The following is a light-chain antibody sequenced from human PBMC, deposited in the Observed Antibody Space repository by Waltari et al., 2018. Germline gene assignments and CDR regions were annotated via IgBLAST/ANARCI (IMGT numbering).Light chain of an antibody. J-gene: IGKJ2*01. V-gene: IGKV1-39*01. Sequence: DIQMPQSPSSLSTSVGDRVTITCRASQSNSTYLNWYQQKPGKAPKLLIYAASSLQSGDPSRFSGSGSGTDFTLTISSLQPEDFVTYYCQQSYSTPRTFGQGTRLEIK. CDR2: AAS. CDR1: QSNSTY. CDR3: QQSYSTPRT.